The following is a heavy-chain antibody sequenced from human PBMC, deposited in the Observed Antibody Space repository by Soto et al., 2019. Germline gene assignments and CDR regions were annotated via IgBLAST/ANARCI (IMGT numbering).Heavy chain of an antibody. CDR1: GYTFSAYT. D-gene: IGHD3-3*02. V-gene: IGHV1-3*01. Sequence: EASVKVSCKAAGYTFSAYTMNWVRQAPGQSLEWMGWINVGSGNTRYSQNFQGRVSITRDTSASIVYMELTGLKSEDTAMYYCARDTETLGPRANDALDIWGQGTMVTVSS. CDR2: INVGSGNT. J-gene: IGHJ3*02. CDR3: ARDTETLGPRANDALDI.